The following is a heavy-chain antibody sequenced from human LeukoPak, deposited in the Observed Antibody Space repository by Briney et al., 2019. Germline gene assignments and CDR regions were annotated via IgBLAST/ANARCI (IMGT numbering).Heavy chain of an antibody. D-gene: IGHD4-17*01. CDR2: INHSGST. J-gene: IGHJ3*02. V-gene: IGHV4-34*01. CDR3: ARASKGLRRRWRDDAFDI. CDR1: GGSFSGYY. Sequence: SETLSLTCAVYGGSFSGYYWSWIRQPPGKGLEWIGEINHSGSTNYNPSLKSRVTISVDTSKNQFSLKLSFVTAADTAVYYCARASKGLRRRWRDDAFDIWGQGTMVTVSS.